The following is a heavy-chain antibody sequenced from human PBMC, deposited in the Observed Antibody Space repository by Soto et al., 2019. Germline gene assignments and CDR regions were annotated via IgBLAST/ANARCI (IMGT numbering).Heavy chain of an antibody. D-gene: IGHD3-22*01. Sequence: PSETLSLTCTVSGGSISSYYWSWIRQPPGKGLEWIGYIYYSGSTNYNPSLKSRVTISVDTSKNQLSLKLSSVTAADTAVYYCARDLGGGKYYYDSSGYRTLNIWGQGTMVTVSS. CDR2: IYYSGST. V-gene: IGHV4-59*01. CDR3: ARDLGGGKYYYDSSGYRTLNI. J-gene: IGHJ3*02. CDR1: GGSISSYY.